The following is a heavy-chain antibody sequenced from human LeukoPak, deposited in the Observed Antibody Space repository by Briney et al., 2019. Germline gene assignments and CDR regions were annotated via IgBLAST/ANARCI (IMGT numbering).Heavy chain of an antibody. CDR2: ISSSSSYI. D-gene: IGHD1-26*01. J-gene: IGHJ4*02. CDR3: ARDSVGGGLDY. Sequence: GGSLRLSCAASGFTFSSNAMSWVRQAPGKGLEWVSSISSSSSYIYYADSVKGRFTISRDNAKNSLYLQMNSLRAEDTAVYYCARDSVGGGLDYWGQGTLVTVSS. CDR1: GFTFSSNA. V-gene: IGHV3-21*01.